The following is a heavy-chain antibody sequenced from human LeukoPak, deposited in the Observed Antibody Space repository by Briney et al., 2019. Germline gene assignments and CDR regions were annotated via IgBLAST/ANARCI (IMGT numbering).Heavy chain of an antibody. CDR3: ATDRGYDILTGYYY. Sequence: ASVKVSCKVSGYTLTELSMHWVRQAPGKGLEWMGGFDPEDGETIYAQKFQGRVTMTEDTSTDTAYMELSSLRSEDTAVYYCATDRGYDILTGYYYWGQGTLVTVSS. V-gene: IGHV1-24*01. CDR1: GYTLTELS. J-gene: IGHJ4*02. CDR2: FDPEDGET. D-gene: IGHD3-9*01.